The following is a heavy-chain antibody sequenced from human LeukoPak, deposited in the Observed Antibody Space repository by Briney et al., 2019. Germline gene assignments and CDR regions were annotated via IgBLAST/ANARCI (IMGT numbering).Heavy chain of an antibody. Sequence: ASETLSLTCTVPGGSISSYYWSWIRQPPGKGLEWIGYIYYSGSTNYNPSLKSRVTISVDTSKNQFSLKLSSVTAADTAVYYCARESGYSYGPNWFDPWGQGTLVTVSS. D-gene: IGHD5-18*01. CDR3: ARESGYSYGPNWFDP. V-gene: IGHV4-59*01. CDR1: GGSISSYY. J-gene: IGHJ5*02. CDR2: IYYSGST.